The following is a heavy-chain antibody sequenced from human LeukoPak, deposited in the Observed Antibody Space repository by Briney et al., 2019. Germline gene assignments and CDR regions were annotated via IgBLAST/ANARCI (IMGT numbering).Heavy chain of an antibody. CDR3: ARGSHSYGTLYGMDV. J-gene: IGHJ6*02. Sequence: GASVNVSCKASGYIFTTHAIHWVRQAPGQRLEWMGWINVGNGNTKYSQKFQGRVTIIRDTSASTAYMELSSLRSEDTAVYYCARGSHSYGTLYGMDVWGQGTTVTVSS. CDR1: GYIFTTHA. D-gene: IGHD5-18*01. CDR2: INVGNGNT. V-gene: IGHV1-3*01.